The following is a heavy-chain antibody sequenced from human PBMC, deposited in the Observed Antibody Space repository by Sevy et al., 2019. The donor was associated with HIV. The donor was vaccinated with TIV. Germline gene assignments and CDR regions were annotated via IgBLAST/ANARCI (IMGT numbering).Heavy chain of an antibody. CDR2: INTDGKII. CDR1: GFTFTSDY. J-gene: IGHJ4*02. CDR3: ARGSRGTFGS. D-gene: IGHD1-26*01. V-gene: IGHV3-74*01. Sequence: GGSLRLSCAASGFTFTSDYMHWVRQPPGKGLVWVSHINTDGKIIRYADSVKGRFTTSRENAKTTLYLQMNSLRAEDTAVYYCARGSRGTFGSWGQGTLVTVSS.